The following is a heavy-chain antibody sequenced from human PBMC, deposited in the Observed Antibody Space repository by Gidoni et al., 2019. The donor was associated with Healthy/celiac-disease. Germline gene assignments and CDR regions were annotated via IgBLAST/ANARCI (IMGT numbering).Heavy chain of an antibody. CDR1: GYTFTSYY. Sequence: QVQLVQSGAEVKKPGASVKVSCKASGYTFTSYYMHWVRQAPGQGLEWMGIINPSGGSTSYAQKFQGRVTMTRDTSTSTVYMELSSLRSEDTAVYYCARDPHYDLDGGGMDVWGQGTTVTVSS. V-gene: IGHV1-46*01. CDR3: ARDPHYDLDGGGMDV. J-gene: IGHJ6*02. CDR2: INPSGGST. D-gene: IGHD3-3*01.